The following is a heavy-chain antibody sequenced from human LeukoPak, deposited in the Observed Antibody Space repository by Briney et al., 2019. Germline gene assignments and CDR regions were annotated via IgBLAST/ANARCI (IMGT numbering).Heavy chain of an antibody. Sequence: GGFLRLSCAASGFTFSNYWMSWVRQAPGKGLEWVANIKQDGSEKYYVDSVKGRFTISRDDANNSLYLQMNSLRAEDTAVYYCARKAYGMDVWGKGTTVTVSS. CDR2: IKQDGSEK. V-gene: IGHV3-7*03. CDR3: ARKAYGMDV. J-gene: IGHJ6*04. CDR1: GFTFSNYW.